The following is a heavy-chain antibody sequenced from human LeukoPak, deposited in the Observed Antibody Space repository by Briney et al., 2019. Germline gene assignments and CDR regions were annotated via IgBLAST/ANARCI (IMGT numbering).Heavy chain of an antibody. D-gene: IGHD3-22*01. V-gene: IGHV1-2*06. CDR2: INPNSGGT. Sequence: ASVTVSCKASGYTFTGYYVHWVRQAPGQGLEWMGRINPNSGGTNYAQKFQGRVTMTRDTSISTAYMELSRLRSDDTAVYYCLVVMPPGYWGQGTLVTVSS. J-gene: IGHJ4*02. CDR1: GYTFTGYY. CDR3: LVVMPPGY.